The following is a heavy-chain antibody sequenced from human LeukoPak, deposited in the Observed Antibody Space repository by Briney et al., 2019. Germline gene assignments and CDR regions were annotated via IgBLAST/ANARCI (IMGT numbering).Heavy chain of an antibody. V-gene: IGHV3-48*03. Sequence: PGGSLRLSCAASGFTFCSYEMNGVRQAPGKGLEWVSYISSSGSTIYYADSVKGRFTISRDNAKNTLYLQMSSLRVEDTAVYYCARDRRGVAGTIFGVVTDNYYDYGMDVWGQGTTVTVSS. D-gene: IGHD3-3*01. CDR3: ARDRRGVAGTIFGVVTDNYYDYGMDV. J-gene: IGHJ6*02. CDR2: ISSSGSTI. CDR1: GFTFCSYE.